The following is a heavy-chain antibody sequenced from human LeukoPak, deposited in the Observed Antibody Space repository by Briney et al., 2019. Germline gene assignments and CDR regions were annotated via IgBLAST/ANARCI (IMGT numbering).Heavy chain of an antibody. D-gene: IGHD6-6*01. J-gene: IGHJ4*02. V-gene: IGHV1-2*02. CDR3: ARGRFCCSSSPRVLVY. CDR1: GYTFTGYY. Sequence: ASVKVSCKASGYTFTGYYMHWVRQAPGQGLEWMGWINPNSGGTNYAQKFQGRVTMTRDTSTSTAYMELSRLRSDDTAVYYCARGRFCCSSSPRVLVYWGQGTLVTVSS. CDR2: INPNSGGT.